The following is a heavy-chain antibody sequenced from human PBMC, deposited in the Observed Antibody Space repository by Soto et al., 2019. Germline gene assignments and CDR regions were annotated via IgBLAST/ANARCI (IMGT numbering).Heavy chain of an antibody. CDR2: INAGNGNT. Sequence: GASVKVSCKASGYTFTSYAMHWVRQAPGQRLEWMGWINAGNGNTKYSQKFQGRVTITRDTSASTAYMELSSLRSEDTAVYYCASMVCSSSWRYYYGMDVWGQGTTVTVSS. D-gene: IGHD6-13*01. CDR1: GYTFTSYA. V-gene: IGHV1-3*01. CDR3: ASMVCSSSWRYYYGMDV. J-gene: IGHJ6*02.